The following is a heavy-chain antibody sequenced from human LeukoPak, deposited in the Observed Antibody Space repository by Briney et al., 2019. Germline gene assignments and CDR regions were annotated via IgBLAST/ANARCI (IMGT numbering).Heavy chain of an antibody. V-gene: IGHV1-2*02. CDR1: GYTFTGYY. CDR3: AREGLDF. Sequence: ASVKVSCKASGYTFTGYYIHWVRQAPGQGLQWMGWINPNSGGTNYAQISAQEFQGRVTMTRDRSISTSYMDLRRLRSDDTAVYYCAREGLDFWGQGTLVTVSS. J-gene: IGHJ4*02. CDR2: INPNSGGT.